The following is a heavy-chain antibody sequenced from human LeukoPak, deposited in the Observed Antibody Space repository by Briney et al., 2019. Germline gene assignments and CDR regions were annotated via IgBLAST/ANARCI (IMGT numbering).Heavy chain of an antibody. CDR3: ALSRTLDY. CDR1: GFTFRSYW. J-gene: IGHJ4*02. D-gene: IGHD6-13*01. Sequence: GGSLRLSCAASGFTFRSYWMTWVRQAPGKGLEWVAKIKQDGSEKYYVDSVKGRFTISRDNAKNSLYLEMNSLRAEDTAVYYCALSRTLDYWGQGTLVTVSS. V-gene: IGHV3-7*01. CDR2: IKQDGSEK.